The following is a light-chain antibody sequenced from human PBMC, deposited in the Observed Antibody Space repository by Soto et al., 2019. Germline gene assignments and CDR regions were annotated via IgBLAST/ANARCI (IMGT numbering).Light chain of an antibody. V-gene: IGKV1-39*01. CDR2: AAS. CDR3: QQSYSTPIT. J-gene: IGKJ5*01. CDR1: QSISSY. Sequence: DIQMTQSPSSLSASVGDRVTITCRASQSISSYLNWYQQKPGKAPKLLIYAASSLQSVVPSRFSGSGSGTDFTLTISSLQPEDFATYYCQQSYSTPITCGQGTRLEIK.